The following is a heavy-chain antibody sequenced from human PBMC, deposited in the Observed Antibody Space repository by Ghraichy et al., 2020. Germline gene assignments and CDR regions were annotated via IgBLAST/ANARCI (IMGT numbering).Heavy chain of an antibody. CDR1: GYTFTSYG. D-gene: IGHD4-11*01. V-gene: IGHV1-18*04. CDR3: ARDARRYSLVLYYMDV. Sequence: ASVKVSCKASGYTFTSYGISWVRQAPGQGLEWMGWISAYNGNTNYAQKLQGRVTMTTDTSTSTAYMELRSLRSDDTAVYYCARDARRYSLVLYYMDVWGKGTTVTVSS. CDR2: ISAYNGNT. J-gene: IGHJ6*03.